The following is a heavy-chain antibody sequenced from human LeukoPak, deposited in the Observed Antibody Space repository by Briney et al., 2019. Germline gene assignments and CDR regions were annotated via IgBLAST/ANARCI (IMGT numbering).Heavy chain of an antibody. CDR3: ASSVVLPYYYYSMDV. CDR2: INSDGSST. J-gene: IGHJ6*03. Sequence: GGSLRLSCAASGFTFSSYWMHWVRQAPGKGLVWVSRINSDGSSTSYADSVKGRFTISRDNAKNTLYLQMNSLRAEDTAVYYCASSVVLPYYYYSMDVWGKGTTVTVSS. D-gene: IGHD6-6*01. CDR1: GFTFSSYW. V-gene: IGHV3-74*01.